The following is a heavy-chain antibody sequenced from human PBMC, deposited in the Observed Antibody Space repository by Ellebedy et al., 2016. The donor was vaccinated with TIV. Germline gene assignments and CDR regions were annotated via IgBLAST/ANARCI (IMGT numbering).Heavy chain of an antibody. CDR2: FDSEDDKM. J-gene: IGHJ4*02. V-gene: IGHV1-24*01. CDR3: AAEIIMSSTLKFDS. CDR1: GYSLTELS. Sequence: AASVKVSCKVSGYSLTELSIQWVRQAPGKGLEWMGGFDSEDDKMIYAQNFQGRVTMAEDTSTDTAYMEMRSLRSEDTAVYYCAAEIIMSSTLKFDSWGQGTQVTVSS. D-gene: IGHD3-10*02.